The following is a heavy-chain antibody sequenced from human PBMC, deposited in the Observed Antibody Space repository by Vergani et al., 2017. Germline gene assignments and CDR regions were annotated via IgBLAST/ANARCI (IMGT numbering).Heavy chain of an antibody. V-gene: IGHV4-34*01. CDR1: GGSFSGYY. D-gene: IGHD1-26*01. J-gene: IGHJ6*03. CDR3: ARGLGKWERYDYYYYVDV. CDR2: INHSGST. Sequence: QVQLQQWGAGLLKPSETLSLTCAVYGGSFSGYYWSWIRQPPGKGLEWIGEINHSGSTNYNPSLKSRVIISVDTSKNQFSLKLNSVTAADTAVYYCARGLGKWERYDYYYYVDVWGKGTTVAVS.